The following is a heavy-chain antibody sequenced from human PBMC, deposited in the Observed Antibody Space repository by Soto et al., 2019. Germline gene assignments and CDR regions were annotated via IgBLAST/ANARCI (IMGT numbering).Heavy chain of an antibody. D-gene: IGHD6-13*01. Sequence: GGSLRLSCAASGFTFSSYAMHWVRQAPGKGLEWVAVISYDGSNKYYADSVKGRFTISRDNSKNTLYLQMNSLRAEDTAVYYCAKVNSSSSLMDVWGQGTTVTVSS. J-gene: IGHJ6*02. CDR1: GFTFSSYA. CDR2: ISYDGSNK. CDR3: AKVNSSSSLMDV. V-gene: IGHV3-30-3*01.